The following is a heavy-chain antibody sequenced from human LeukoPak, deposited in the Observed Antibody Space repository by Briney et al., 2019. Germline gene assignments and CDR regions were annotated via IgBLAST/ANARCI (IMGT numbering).Heavy chain of an antibody. Sequence: GGSLRLSCAASGFTFDDYAMHWVRQAPGKGLEWVSGISGNSGSIGYADSVKGRFTISRDNAKNSLYLQMNSLRAEDTALYYCEKDGMATIGSGGGTNDYWGQGTLVTVSS. CDR2: ISGNSGSI. CDR3: EKDGMATIGSGGGTNDY. V-gene: IGHV3-9*01. D-gene: IGHD5-24*01. CDR1: GFTFDDYA. J-gene: IGHJ4*02.